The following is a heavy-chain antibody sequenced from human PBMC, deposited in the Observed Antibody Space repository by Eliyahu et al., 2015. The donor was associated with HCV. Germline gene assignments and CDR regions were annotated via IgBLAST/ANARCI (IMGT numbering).Heavy chain of an antibody. J-gene: IGHJ4*02. CDR3: ARGRNSPRDFDS. D-gene: IGHD5-24*01. CDR2: VDQSGSI. Sequence: QVPLEQWGAGLLRPSETLSXTCAVNGGSFSXYFWTWXRQTPGKGLEWIGEVDQSGSINYNPSLKSRVTISADTSKNQFSLRLPSVTAADTAVYYCARGRNSPRDFDSWGRGTLVSVSS. V-gene: IGHV4-34*02. CDR1: GGSFSXYF.